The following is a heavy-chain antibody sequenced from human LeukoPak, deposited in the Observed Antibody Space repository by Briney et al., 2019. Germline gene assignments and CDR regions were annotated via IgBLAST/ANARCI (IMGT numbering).Heavy chain of an antibody. CDR3: ASYLVGATSIAYYFDY. CDR1: GGSISSSSYY. J-gene: IGHJ4*02. D-gene: IGHD1-26*01. Sequence: PSETLSLTCTVSGGSISSSSYYWGWIRQPPGKGLEWIGSIYYSGSTYYNPSLKSRVTISVDTSKNQFSLKLSSVTAADTAVYYCASYLVGATSIAYYFDYWGRGTLVTVSS. V-gene: IGHV4-39*01. CDR2: IYYSGST.